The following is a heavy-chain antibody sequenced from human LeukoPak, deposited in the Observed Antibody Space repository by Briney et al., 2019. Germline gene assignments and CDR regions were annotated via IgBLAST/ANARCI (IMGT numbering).Heavy chain of an antibody. Sequence: SGGSLRLSCAASGFTFSSYGMHWVRQAPGKGLEWVAVISYDGSNKYYADSVKGRFTISRDNSKNTLYLQMNSLRAEDTAVYYCANLYMTTGTPELDYWGQGTLVTVSS. CDR2: ISYDGSNK. V-gene: IGHV3-30*18. CDR1: GFTFSSYG. CDR3: ANLYMTTGTPELDY. J-gene: IGHJ4*02. D-gene: IGHD4-17*01.